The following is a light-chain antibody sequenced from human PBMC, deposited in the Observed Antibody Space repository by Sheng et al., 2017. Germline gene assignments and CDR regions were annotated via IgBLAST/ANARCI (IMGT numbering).Light chain of an antibody. CDR3: QQYGTSIGFT. J-gene: IGKJ3*01. CDR2: GAS. Sequence: EIVMTQSPATLSVSPGESATLSCRASQSVGRDFAWYQQKPGQAPRLLIYGASTRATDIPARFSGSGSGTDFNLTISRLEPEDFAVYYCQQYGTSIGFTFGPGTKMDIK. V-gene: IGKV3-15*01. CDR1: QSVGRD.